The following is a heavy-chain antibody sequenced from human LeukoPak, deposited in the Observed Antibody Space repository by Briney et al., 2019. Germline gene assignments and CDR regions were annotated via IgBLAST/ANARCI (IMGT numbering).Heavy chain of an antibody. CDR2: IYYSGST. Sequence: PSETLSLTCTVSGGSISSSSYYWGWIRQPPGKGLEWIGSIYYSGSTYYNPSLKSRVTISVDTSKNQFSLKLTSVTAADTAVYYCARRAFYYDSSGYSNPDYWGQGTLVTVSS. V-gene: IGHV4-39*01. J-gene: IGHJ4*02. CDR3: ARRAFYYDSSGYSNPDY. CDR1: GGSISSSSYY. D-gene: IGHD3-22*01.